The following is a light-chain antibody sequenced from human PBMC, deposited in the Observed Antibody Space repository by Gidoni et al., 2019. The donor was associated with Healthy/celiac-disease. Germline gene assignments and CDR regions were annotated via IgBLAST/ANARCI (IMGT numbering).Light chain of an antibody. Sequence: EIVLTQSPGTLSLSPGEIATLSCRASQSVSSSYLAWYQQKPGQAPRLLIYGASSRATGIPDRFSGSGSGTDFTLTISRLDPEDFAVYYCQQYGSSYTFGQGTKLEIK. CDR3: QQYGSSYT. V-gene: IGKV3-20*01. CDR2: GAS. CDR1: QSVSSSY. J-gene: IGKJ2*01.